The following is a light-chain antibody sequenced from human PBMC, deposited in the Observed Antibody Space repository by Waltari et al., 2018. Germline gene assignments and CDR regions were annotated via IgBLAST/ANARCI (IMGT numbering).Light chain of an antibody. CDR2: DVS. Sequence: QSALTQPASVSGSPGQSITISCTGTSSDVGFYNYVSWYQQHPGKAPKLMIYDVSERPSGVSNRFTGSKSGNTASLTSSGLQAEDEAEYYCNSYAGSSSWVFGGGTKLTVL. J-gene: IGLJ3*02. V-gene: IGLV2-14*01. CDR3: NSYAGSSSWV. CDR1: SSDVGFYNY.